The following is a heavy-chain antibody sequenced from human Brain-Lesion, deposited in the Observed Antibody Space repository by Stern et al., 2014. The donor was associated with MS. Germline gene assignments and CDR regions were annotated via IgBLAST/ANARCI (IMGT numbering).Heavy chain of an antibody. V-gene: IGHV3-30*18. CDR2: TSYDGSNK. CDR3: AKDRRGGYNYLYGMDV. J-gene: IGHJ6*02. Sequence: VQLVESGGGVVQPGRSLRLSCTASGFTFRRYGMHWVRQAPGKGLEWVSVTSYDGSNKQYADYVKGRFTISRDNSKNTLYLHLNSLRPEDTAVYHCAKDRRGGYNYLYGMDVWGQGTTVTVSS. D-gene: IGHD5-18*01. CDR1: GFTFRRYG.